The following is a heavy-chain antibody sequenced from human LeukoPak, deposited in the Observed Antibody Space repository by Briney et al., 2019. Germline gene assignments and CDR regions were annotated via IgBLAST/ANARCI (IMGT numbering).Heavy chain of an antibody. Sequence: ASVKVSCKASGYTFIGYYMHWVRQAPGQGLEWMGWINPNSGGTNYAQKFQGRVTMTEDTSTDTAYMELSSLRSEDTAVYYCAASPIVPAANFDYWGQGTLVTVSS. V-gene: IGHV1-2*02. J-gene: IGHJ4*02. CDR3: AASPIVPAANFDY. D-gene: IGHD2-2*01. CDR1: GYTFIGYY. CDR2: INPNSGGT.